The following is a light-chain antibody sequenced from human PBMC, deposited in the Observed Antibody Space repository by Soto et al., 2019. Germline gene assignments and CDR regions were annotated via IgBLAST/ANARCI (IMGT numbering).Light chain of an antibody. J-gene: IGKJ5*01. CDR2: GAS. CDR3: QQYNNWPPIT. CDR1: QSISSS. V-gene: IGKV3-15*01. Sequence: EVVMTQSPSTLSVSPGESATLSCRASQSISSSKLAWYQQNPGQAPRLLIYGASTRATGIPARFSGSGSGTEFTLTISSLQSEDFAVYYCQQYNNWPPITFGQGTRLEIK.